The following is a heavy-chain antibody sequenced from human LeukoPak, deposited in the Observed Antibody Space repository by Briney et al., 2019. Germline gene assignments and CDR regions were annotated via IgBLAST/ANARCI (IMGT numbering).Heavy chain of an antibody. Sequence: PSETLSLTCTVSGGSISSYYWSWIRQPPGKGLEWIGEINHSGSTNYNPSLKSRVTISVDTSKKQFSLKLSSVTAADTAFYYCARYIVSYPHDAFDIWGQGTMVTVSS. CDR2: INHSGST. CDR3: ARYIVSYPHDAFDI. CDR1: GGSISSYY. J-gene: IGHJ3*02. V-gene: IGHV4-34*01. D-gene: IGHD1-26*01.